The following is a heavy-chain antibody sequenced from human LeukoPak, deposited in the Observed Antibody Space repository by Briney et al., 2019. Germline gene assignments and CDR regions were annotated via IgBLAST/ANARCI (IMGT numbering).Heavy chain of an antibody. Sequence: SQTLSLTCTVSGGSISSGSYYWSWIRQPAGKGLEWIGRIYNSGSTNYNPSLKSRVTISEDTSKNQFSLKLSSVTAADTAVYYCAIQATPAEVYGMDVWGQGTTVTVSS. CDR1: GGSISSGSYY. J-gene: IGHJ6*02. CDR2: IYNSGST. V-gene: IGHV4-61*02. CDR3: AIQATPAEVYGMDV.